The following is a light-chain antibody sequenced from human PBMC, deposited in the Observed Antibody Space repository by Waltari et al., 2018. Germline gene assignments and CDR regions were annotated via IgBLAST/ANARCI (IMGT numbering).Light chain of an antibody. Sequence: DIQITQSPSSLSASVGDRVTITCRASHNINIFLNWYQQKTGEGPKLLIYKASNMEGGVPSRFSGSGSGTEFSLSISSLQPDDFATYFCQQAYSVPYTFGQGTNL. J-gene: IGKJ2*01. CDR3: QQAYSVPYT. CDR1: HNINIF. CDR2: KAS. V-gene: IGKV1-39*01.